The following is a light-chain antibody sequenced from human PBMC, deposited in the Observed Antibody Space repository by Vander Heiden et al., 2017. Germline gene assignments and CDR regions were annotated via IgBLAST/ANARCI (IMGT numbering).Light chain of an antibody. V-gene: IGKV3-20*01. CDR2: GAS. CDR3: QQYGSSPLT. J-gene: IGKJ4*01. Sequence: VFTQSPGTISLSPGESATLSCRASQSVSSSYLAWYQQKPGQAPRLLIYGASSRATGIPDRFSGSGSGTDFTLTISRLEPEDFAVYYCQQYGSSPLTFGGGTKVEIK. CDR1: QSVSSSY.